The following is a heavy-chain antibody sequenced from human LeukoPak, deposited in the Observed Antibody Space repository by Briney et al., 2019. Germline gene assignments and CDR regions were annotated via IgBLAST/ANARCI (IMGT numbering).Heavy chain of an antibody. CDR1: GFTFSSYW. J-gene: IGHJ4*02. CDR3: ARRPYGGMYYFDY. CDR2: IKQDGSEK. V-gene: IGHV3-7*01. Sequence: GGSLRLSCAASGFTFSSYWMSWVRQAPGKGLEWVANIKQDGSEKYYVDSVKGRFTISRDNAKNSLYLQMNSLRAEDTAVYYCARRPYGGMYYFDYWGQGTLVTVSS. D-gene: IGHD4-23*01.